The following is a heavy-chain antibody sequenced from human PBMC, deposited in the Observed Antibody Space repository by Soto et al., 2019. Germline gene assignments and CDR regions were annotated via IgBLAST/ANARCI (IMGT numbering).Heavy chain of an antibody. J-gene: IGHJ6*02. CDR1: GFTFSSYG. CDR2: ISYDGSNK. Sequence: GGSLRLSCAASGFTFSSYGMHWVRQAPGKGLEWVAVISYDGSNKYYADSVKGRFTISRDNSKNTLYLQMNSLRAEDTAVYYCAKDLDVWGQGTTVTVSS. V-gene: IGHV3-30*18. CDR3: AKDLDV.